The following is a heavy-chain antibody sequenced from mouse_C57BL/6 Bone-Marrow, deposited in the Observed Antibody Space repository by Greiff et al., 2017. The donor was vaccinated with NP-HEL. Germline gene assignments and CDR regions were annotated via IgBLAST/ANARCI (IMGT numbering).Heavy chain of an antibody. Sequence: VQLVESGAELVRPGASVKLSCKASGYTFTDYYITWVNQRPGQGLEWIARIYPGSGNTNYNEKFKGKATLTAEKSSSTAYMQLSSLTSEDSAVYFSARYYGSSVYFDYWGQGTTLTVSS. V-gene: IGHV1-76*01. CDR2: IYPGSGNT. CDR3: ARYYGSSVYFDY. D-gene: IGHD1-1*01. CDR1: GYTFTDYY. J-gene: IGHJ2*01.